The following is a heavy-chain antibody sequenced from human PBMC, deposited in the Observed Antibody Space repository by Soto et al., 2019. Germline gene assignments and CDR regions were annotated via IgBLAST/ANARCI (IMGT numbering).Heavy chain of an antibody. J-gene: IGHJ4*02. CDR1: GGSFSGYY. CDR2: INHSGIT. V-gene: IGHV4-34*02. D-gene: IGHD5-12*01. CDR3: ARLVIWEYVPKGYSGYDSFDY. Sequence: QVQLQQWGAGLLKPSETLSLTCAVYGGSFSGYYWSWIRQPPGKGLEWIGEINHSGITNYNPSLKSRVTISLDTSKNQFSLKLSSVTAADTAVYYCARLVIWEYVPKGYSGYDSFDYWGQGTLVTVSS.